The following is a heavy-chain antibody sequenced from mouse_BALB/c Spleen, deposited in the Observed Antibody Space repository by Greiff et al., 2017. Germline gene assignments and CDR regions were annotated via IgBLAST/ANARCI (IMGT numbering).Heavy chain of an antibody. V-gene: IGHV1S81*02. CDR2: INPSNGRT. CDR1: GYTFTSYW. CDR3: ARGGYRYDGGDY. D-gene: IGHD2-14*01. Sequence: VQLQQPGAELVKPGASVKLSCKASGYTFTSYWMHWVKQRPGQGLEWIGEINPSNGRTNYNEKFKSKATLTVDKSSSTAYMQLSSLTSEDSAVYYCARGGYRYDGGDYWGQGTTLTVSS. J-gene: IGHJ2*01.